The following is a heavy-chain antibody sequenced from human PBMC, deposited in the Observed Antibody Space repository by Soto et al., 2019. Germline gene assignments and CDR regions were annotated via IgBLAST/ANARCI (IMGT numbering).Heavy chain of an antibody. Sequence: SDTMSITCTVSGDSINNYYWTWFRQPPGKGLEWIGYIYDSGSTSYNPSLKSRLTISVDTSKNQFSLKLKSVTAADTAMYYCARGTKYYYQGMDVWGQGTTLTVSS. CDR2: IYDSGST. V-gene: IGHV4-59*07. J-gene: IGHJ6*02. CDR1: GDSINNYY. CDR3: ARGTKYYYQGMDV.